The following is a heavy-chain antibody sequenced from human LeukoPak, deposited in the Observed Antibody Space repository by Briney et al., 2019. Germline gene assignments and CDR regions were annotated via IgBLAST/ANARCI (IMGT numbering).Heavy chain of an antibody. CDR1: GYSFTSYA. Sequence: GESLKITCQGSGYSFTSYAIGWVRQMPGKGLEWMGIIYPADSDTRYSPSFQGQVTISADKSISTAYLQWSSLKASDTAMYYCARTVEMATLDYWGQGTLVTVSS. CDR2: IYPADSDT. D-gene: IGHD5-24*01. J-gene: IGHJ4*02. V-gene: IGHV5-51*01. CDR3: ARTVEMATLDY.